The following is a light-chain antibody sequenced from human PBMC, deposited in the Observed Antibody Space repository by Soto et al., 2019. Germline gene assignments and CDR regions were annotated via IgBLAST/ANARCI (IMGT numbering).Light chain of an antibody. V-gene: IGKV3-15*01. J-gene: IGKJ1*01. CDR3: QHYNNWPQ. CDR1: QSVSSN. CDR2: GAS. Sequence: EIVMTQSPATLSVSPGERATLSCRASQSVSSNLAWYQQKPGQAPRLLIYGASTRATGIPARFSGSGSGTEFTLTISSLQSEDFAVYYCQHYNNWPQFGQGTKADIK.